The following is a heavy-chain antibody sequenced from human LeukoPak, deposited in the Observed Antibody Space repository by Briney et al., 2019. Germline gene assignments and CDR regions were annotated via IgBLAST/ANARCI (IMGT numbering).Heavy chain of an antibody. V-gene: IGHV5-51*01. CDR2: IYPGDSDT. Sequence: RGESLKISCQGSGYSFTSYWIGWVRQLPGKGLEWMGVIYPGDSDTRYSPSLQGQVTISADKSISTAYLQWSSLKASDTAMYYCARQADWGFDYWGQGTLVTVSS. J-gene: IGHJ4*02. CDR1: GYSFTSYW. D-gene: IGHD7-27*01. CDR3: ARQADWGFDY.